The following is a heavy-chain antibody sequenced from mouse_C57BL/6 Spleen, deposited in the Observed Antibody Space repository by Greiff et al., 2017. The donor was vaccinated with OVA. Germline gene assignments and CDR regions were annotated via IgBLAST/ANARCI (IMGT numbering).Heavy chain of an antibody. CDR2: IYPGSGST. D-gene: IGHD2-3*01. CDR3: ASDGYDWYCDV. J-gene: IGHJ1*03. V-gene: IGHV1-55*01. Sequence: VQLQQPGAELVKPGASVKMSCKASGYTFTSYWITWVKQRPGQGLAWIGDIYPGSGSTNYNEKFKRKATLTVDTSSSTAYMQLSSLTSEDSAVEYCASDGYDWYCDVGGTGTTGTVSS. CDR1: GYTFTSYW.